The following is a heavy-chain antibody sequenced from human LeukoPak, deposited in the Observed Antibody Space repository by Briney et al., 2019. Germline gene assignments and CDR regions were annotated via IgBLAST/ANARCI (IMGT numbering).Heavy chain of an antibody. CDR1: GFTVSNNH. V-gene: IGHV3-66*01. J-gene: IGHJ3*02. D-gene: IGHD3-16*01. CDR2: IFSGGST. Sequence: RSLRLSCAASGFTVSNNHMIWVRQAPGKGLEWVSVIFSGGSTYYADSVKGRFTISRDNSKNMVYLQMNSLRVEDTAVYYCAREPRRLGALLTIWGQGTMVTASS. CDR3: AREPRRLGALLTI.